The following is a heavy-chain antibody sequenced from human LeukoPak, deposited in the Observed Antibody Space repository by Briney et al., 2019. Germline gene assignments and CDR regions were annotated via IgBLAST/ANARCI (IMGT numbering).Heavy chain of an antibody. CDR2: IKSKTDGGTT. Sequence: GGSLRLSCAASGFTFSNAWMSWVRQAPGKRLEWVGRIKSKTDGGTTDYAAPVKGRFTISRDDSKNTLYLQMNSLKTEGTAVYYCTTSAGFMVRRVMSIDYWGQGTLVTVSS. V-gene: IGHV3-15*01. J-gene: IGHJ4*02. CDR1: GFTFSNAW. CDR3: TTSAGFMVRRVMSIDY. D-gene: IGHD3-10*01.